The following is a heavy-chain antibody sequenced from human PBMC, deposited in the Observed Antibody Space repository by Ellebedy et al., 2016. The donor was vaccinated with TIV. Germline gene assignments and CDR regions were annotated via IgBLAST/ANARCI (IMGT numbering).Heavy chain of an antibody. CDR3: ARDGFYGMDV. D-gene: IGHD6-25*01. CDR2: ILIDGTTN. CDR1: GFNFNNNW. Sequence: GESLKISCAASGFNFNNNWMHWVRQAPGRGLVWVSRILIDGTTNYADSVKGRFTMSKDSAKKTLYLEMNSLRAEDTAVYYCARDGFYGMDVWGRGTTVTVSS. V-gene: IGHV3-74*01. J-gene: IGHJ6*02.